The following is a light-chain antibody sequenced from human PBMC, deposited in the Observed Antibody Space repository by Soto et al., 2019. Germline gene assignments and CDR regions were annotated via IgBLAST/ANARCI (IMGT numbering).Light chain of an antibody. CDR3: QQYNSYPWT. V-gene: IGKV1-5*03. CDR2: KAS. CDR1: QSITSW. Sequence: DIQMTQSPSTLSASVGDRVTITCRASQSITSWLAWYQQKPGKAPKLLIYKASSLESGVPSSFSGSGSGTEFTLTISSLQPDDLATYDCQQYNSYPWTFGQGTKVEIK. J-gene: IGKJ1*01.